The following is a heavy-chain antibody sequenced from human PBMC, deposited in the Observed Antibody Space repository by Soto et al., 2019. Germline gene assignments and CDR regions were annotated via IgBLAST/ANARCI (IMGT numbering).Heavy chain of an antibody. CDR3: AYRQVGLYFHH. CDR2: IYWDDDK. D-gene: IGHD3-3*01. V-gene: IGHV2-5*02. J-gene: IGHJ4*02. Sequence: QITLKESGPTLVKPTQTLTLTCTFSGFSLSTSGVGVGWIRQPPGKALEWLALIYWDDDKRYSPSVENRVTITKDTSKNQVVLTMTNMDPVDTDTYYCAYRQVGLYFHHWGQGTLVSVSS. CDR1: GFSLSTSGVG.